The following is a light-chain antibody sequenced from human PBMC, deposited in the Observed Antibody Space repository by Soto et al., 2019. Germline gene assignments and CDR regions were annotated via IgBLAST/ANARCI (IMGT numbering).Light chain of an antibody. CDR1: QAINSW. Sequence: DIQMTQSPSSVSASVGDRVTITCRASQAINSWLAWYQQKPGKAPKLLIYGASSLQSGVTSRFSGSESGTYFTLAISSLQPEDFATYYCQQANSFPYTFGKGTKLEIK. CDR2: GAS. CDR3: QQANSFPYT. V-gene: IGKV1D-12*01. J-gene: IGKJ2*01.